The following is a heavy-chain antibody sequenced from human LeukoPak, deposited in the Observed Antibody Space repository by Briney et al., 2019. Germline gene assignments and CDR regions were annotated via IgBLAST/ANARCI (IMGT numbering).Heavy chain of an antibody. V-gene: IGHV4-59*01. Sequence: TSETLSLTCTVSGGSISSYYWNWIRQPPGKGLEWVGYIYNSGNNNYNTSLKRRVTISVDTSKKQFSLKLSSVTDADTAVYYCARGSSLGYWGQGTLVTVSS. J-gene: IGHJ4*02. CDR3: ARGSSLGY. CDR2: IYNSGNN. CDR1: GGSISSYY.